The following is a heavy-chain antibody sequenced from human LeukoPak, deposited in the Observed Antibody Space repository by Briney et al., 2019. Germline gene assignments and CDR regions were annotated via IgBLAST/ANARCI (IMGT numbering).Heavy chain of an antibody. Sequence: GGSLRLSCAASGFTFSDHYMHWVRQAPGKGLEWVAVTSHDGSNKYYADSVKGRFTVSRDNPKNTLYLQMNSLRSEDTAVYYCVKGYNWNDAYWGQGTLVTVSS. CDR1: GFTFSDHY. CDR2: TSHDGSNK. D-gene: IGHD1-1*01. V-gene: IGHV3-30*18. CDR3: VKGYNWNDAY. J-gene: IGHJ4*02.